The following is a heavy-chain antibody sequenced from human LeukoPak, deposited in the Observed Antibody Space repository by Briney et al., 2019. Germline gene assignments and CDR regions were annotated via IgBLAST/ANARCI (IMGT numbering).Heavy chain of an antibody. CDR2: INAGNGNT. D-gene: IGHD3-10*01. CDR3: GSGTGFRSYYYYYGMDV. V-gene: IGHV1-3*01. CDR1: GYTFTSYA. Sequence: ASVKVSCKASGYTFTSYAMHWVRQAPGQRLEWMGWINAGNGNTKYSQKFQGRVTITRDTSASTAYMELSSLRSEDTAVYYCGSGTGFRSYYYYYGMDVWGQGTTVTASS. J-gene: IGHJ6*02.